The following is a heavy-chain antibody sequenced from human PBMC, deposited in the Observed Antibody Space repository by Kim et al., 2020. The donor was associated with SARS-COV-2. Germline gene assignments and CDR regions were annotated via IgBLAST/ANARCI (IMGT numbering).Heavy chain of an antibody. CDR2: ISGSGGST. V-gene: IGHV3-23*01. D-gene: IGHD3-9*01. Sequence: GGSLRLSCAASGFTFSSYAMSWVRQAPGKGLEWVSAISGSGGSTYYADSVKGRFTISRDNSKNTLYLQMNSLRAEDTAVYYCAKDHRPVGDFDWLLLLDFDYWGQGTLVTVSS. CDR3: AKDHRPVGDFDWLLLLDFDY. J-gene: IGHJ4*02. CDR1: GFTFSSYA.